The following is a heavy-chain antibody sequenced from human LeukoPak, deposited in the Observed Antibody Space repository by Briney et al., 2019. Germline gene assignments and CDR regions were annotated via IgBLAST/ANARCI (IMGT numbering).Heavy chain of an antibody. CDR3: ARDRSSSSFYFDY. Sequence: GGSLRLSCAASGFTFSSYAMSWVRQAPGKGLEWVSAISGSGGSTYYADSVKGRFTISRDNSKNTLYLQMNSLRAEDTAVYYCARDRSSSSFYFDYWGQGTLVTVSS. V-gene: IGHV3-23*01. CDR2: ISGSGGST. CDR1: GFTFSSYA. J-gene: IGHJ4*02. D-gene: IGHD6-6*01.